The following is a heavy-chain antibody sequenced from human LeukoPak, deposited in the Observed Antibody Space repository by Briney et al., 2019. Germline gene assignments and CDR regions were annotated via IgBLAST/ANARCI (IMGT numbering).Heavy chain of an antibody. CDR2: ISWNRGTI. D-gene: IGHD6-19*01. CDR3: AKDMEAAVAGTLNY. Sequence: GRSLRLSCEASGFNFDDYAMHWVWQGPGKGLEWVSGISWNRGTIGYADSVKGRFTISRDNAKNFLYLQMNSLRTEDTAFYYCAKDMEAAVAGTLNYWGQGTLVTVSS. V-gene: IGHV3-9*01. J-gene: IGHJ4*02. CDR1: GFNFDDYA.